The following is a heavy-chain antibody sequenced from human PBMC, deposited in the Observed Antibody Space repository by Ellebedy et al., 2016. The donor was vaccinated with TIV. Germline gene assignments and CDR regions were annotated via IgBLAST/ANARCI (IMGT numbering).Heavy chain of an antibody. CDR3: AGVRDGSRPFDY. J-gene: IGHJ4*02. CDR1: GGSISDYY. D-gene: IGHD6-13*01. Sequence: MPSETLSLTCTVSGGSISDYYWNWIRQPPGKGLEWIGYVFYRGYTNYNPSLKSRVSMSVDTSKHQFSLRLSSVTAADAAVYYCAGVRDGSRPFDYWGQGTLVTVSS. CDR2: VFYRGYT. V-gene: IGHV4-59*01.